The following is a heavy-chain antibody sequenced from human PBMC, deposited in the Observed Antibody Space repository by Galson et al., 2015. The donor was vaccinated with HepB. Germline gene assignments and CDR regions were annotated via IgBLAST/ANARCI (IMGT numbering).Heavy chain of an antibody. Sequence: QSGAEVKKPGESLKISCKGSGYSSTSYWIGWARQMPGKGLEWMGIIFPGDSDTRYSPSFQGQVTISADKSISTAYLQWSSLKASDTAMYYCARLGRSYYYGSGSQGGFDYWGQGTLVTVSS. CDR1: GYSSTSYW. CDR2: IFPGDSDT. D-gene: IGHD3-10*01. CDR3: ARLGRSYYYGSGSQGGFDY. J-gene: IGHJ4*02. V-gene: IGHV5-51*03.